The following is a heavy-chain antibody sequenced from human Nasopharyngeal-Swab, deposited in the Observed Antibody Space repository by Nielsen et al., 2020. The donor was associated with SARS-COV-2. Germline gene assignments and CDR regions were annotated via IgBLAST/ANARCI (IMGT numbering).Heavy chain of an antibody. CDR2: ISGSGDTT. Sequence: GGSLRLSCAASGFTFNNYNFNWVRQAPGKGLEWVSGISGSGDTTKYADSVKGRFTISRDNAKNSLYLQMNSLRAEDTAVYYCARDGLDYDFWSAYFMDVWGQGTTVTVSS. CDR1: GFTFNNYN. D-gene: IGHD3-3*01. CDR3: ARDGLDYDFWSAYFMDV. J-gene: IGHJ6*02. V-gene: IGHV3-48*04.